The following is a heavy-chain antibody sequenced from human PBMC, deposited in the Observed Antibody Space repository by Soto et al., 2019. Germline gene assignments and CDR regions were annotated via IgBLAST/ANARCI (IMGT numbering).Heavy chain of an antibody. CDR2: ISSSSSYI. Sequence: EVQLVESGGGLVKPGGSLRLSCAASGFTFSSYSMNWVRQAPGKGLEWVSSISSSSSYIYYADSVKGRFTISRDNAKNSLYLQMNTLRAEDTAVYYCAIVWWEPRRGMDVWGQGTTVTVSS. CDR3: AIVWWEPRRGMDV. CDR1: GFTFSSYS. J-gene: IGHJ6*02. D-gene: IGHD1-26*01. V-gene: IGHV3-21*01.